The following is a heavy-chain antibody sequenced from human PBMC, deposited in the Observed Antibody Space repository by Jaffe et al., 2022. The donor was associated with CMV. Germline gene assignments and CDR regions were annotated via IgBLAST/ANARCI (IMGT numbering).Heavy chain of an antibody. V-gene: IGHV4-39*01. CDR3: ARLAESWEGVYYYYYMDV. CDR1: GGSISSSSYY. Sequence: QLQLQESGPGLVKPSETLSLTCTVSGGSISSSSYYWGWIRQPPGKGLEWIGSIYYSGSTYYNPSLKSRVTISVDTSKNQFSLKLSSVTAADTAVYYCARLAESWEGVYYYYYMDVWGKGTTVTVSS. CDR2: IYYSGST. D-gene: IGHD1-26*01. J-gene: IGHJ6*03.